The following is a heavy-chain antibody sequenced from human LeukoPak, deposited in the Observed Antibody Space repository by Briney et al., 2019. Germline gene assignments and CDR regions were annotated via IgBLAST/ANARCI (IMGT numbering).Heavy chain of an antibody. J-gene: IGHJ4*02. D-gene: IGHD1-20*01. CDR1: GFTFSDYY. CDR2: ISGSSSYT. V-gene: IGHV3-11*05. CDR3: AKVLSGSQDY. Sequence: GGSLRLSCAASGFTFSDYYMSWIRQAPGKGLEWVSYISGSSSYTNYADSVKGRFTISRDNAKNSMYLQMNSLRAEDAAVYYCAKVLSGSQDYWGQGTLVTVFS.